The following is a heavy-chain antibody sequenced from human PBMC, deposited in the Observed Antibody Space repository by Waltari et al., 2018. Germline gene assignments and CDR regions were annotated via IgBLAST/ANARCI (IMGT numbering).Heavy chain of an antibody. CDR2: IYHSGST. J-gene: IGHJ2*01. Sequence: QVQLQESGPGLGKPSEALSLTCAVSGYSIRRGYYWGWIRQPPGKGLEWIGSIYHSGSTYYNPSLKSRVTISVDTSKNQFSLKLSSVTAADTAVYYCARVMDQSFDLWGRGTLVTVSS. D-gene: IGHD2-2*03. CDR3: ARVMDQSFDL. CDR1: GYSIRRGYY. V-gene: IGHV4-38-2*01.